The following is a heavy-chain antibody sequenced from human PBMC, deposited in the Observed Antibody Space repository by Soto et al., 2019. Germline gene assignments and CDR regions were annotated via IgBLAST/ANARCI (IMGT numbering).Heavy chain of an antibody. Sequence: QVQLQESGPGLVKPSGTLSLTCAVSGGSISSSNWWSWVRQPPGKGLEWIGEIYHSGSTNYNPSLQSRVTISVDKSKNQFSLKLSSVTAADTAVYYCARAELITMVRGVIIGHDAFDIWGQGTMVTVSS. CDR2: IYHSGST. J-gene: IGHJ3*02. D-gene: IGHD3-10*01. CDR1: GGSISSSNW. V-gene: IGHV4-4*02. CDR3: ARAELITMVRGVIIGHDAFDI.